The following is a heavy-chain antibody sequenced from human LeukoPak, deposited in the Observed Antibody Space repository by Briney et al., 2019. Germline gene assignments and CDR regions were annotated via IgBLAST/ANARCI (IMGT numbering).Heavy chain of an antibody. Sequence: GGSLRLSCAASGFIFSQYSMNWVRQAPGKGLEWVSHIRSSSETFYADSVKGRFTVSRDNARNSLYLQMNNLRGEDTAIYYCARDAGNSGYGCDLWGQGTLVTVSS. D-gene: IGHD5-12*01. J-gene: IGHJ5*02. CDR1: GFIFSQYS. CDR3: ARDAGNSGYGCDL. CDR2: IRSSSET. V-gene: IGHV3-48*01.